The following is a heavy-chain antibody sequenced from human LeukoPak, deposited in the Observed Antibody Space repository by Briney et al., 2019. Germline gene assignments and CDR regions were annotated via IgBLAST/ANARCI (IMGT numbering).Heavy chain of an antibody. CDR1: GGTFSSYA. V-gene: IGHV1-69*04. CDR2: IIPILGIK. J-gene: IGHJ4*02. CDR3: ARGANGQLWTNDY. Sequence: SVKVSCKASGGTFSSYAISWVRQAPGQGLEWMGRIIPILGIKNYAQKFQGRVTITADKSTSTAYMELSSLRSEDTAVYYCARGANGQLWTNDYWGQGTPVTVSS. D-gene: IGHD5-18*01.